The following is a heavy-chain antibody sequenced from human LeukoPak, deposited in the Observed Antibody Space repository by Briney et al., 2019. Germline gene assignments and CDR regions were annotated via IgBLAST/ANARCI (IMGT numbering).Heavy chain of an antibody. D-gene: IGHD1/OR15-1a*01. CDR1: GYTFIHSG. CDR3: ARPTETTAGYFFDY. Sequence: ASVKVSCKASGYTFIHSGISWVRQAPGQGLEWMGWMNPYNGDTNFAQNLQGRVTMTRDKSTSTAYMELRNLRSDDTAVCYCARPTETTAGYFFDYWGQGTLVTVSS. V-gene: IGHV1-18*04. CDR2: MNPYNGDT. J-gene: IGHJ4*02.